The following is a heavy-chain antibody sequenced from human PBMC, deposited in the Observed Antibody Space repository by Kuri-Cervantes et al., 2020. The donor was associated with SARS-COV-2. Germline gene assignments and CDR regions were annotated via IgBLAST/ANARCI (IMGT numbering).Heavy chain of an antibody. J-gene: IGHJ3*02. CDR3: ARDPKPWAYSGYDRRAFDI. Sequence: SVKVSCKASGGTFSSYAISWVRQAPGQGLEWMGGIIPIFGTANYAQKFQGRVTITADESTSTAYMELSSLRSDDTAVYYCARDPKPWAYSGYDRRAFDIWGQGTMVTVSS. V-gene: IGHV1-69*13. CDR1: GGTFSSYA. CDR2: IIPIFGTA. D-gene: IGHD5-12*01.